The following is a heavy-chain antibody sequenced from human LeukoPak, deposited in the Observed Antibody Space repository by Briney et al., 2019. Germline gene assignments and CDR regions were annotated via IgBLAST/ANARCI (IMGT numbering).Heavy chain of an antibody. CDR2: VSVTGDTT. J-gene: IGHJ4*02. Sequence: GGSLRLSCAASGFAFSTYAMSGIRQAPGKGLEWVSAVSVTGDTTYYTDSVKGRFTISRDNSKNTLYLQMNSLSAEDTAVYFCASAVVKLNYFDYWGPGTLVTVSS. V-gene: IGHV3-23*01. D-gene: IGHD4-23*01. CDR1: GFAFSTYA. CDR3: ASAVVKLNYFDY.